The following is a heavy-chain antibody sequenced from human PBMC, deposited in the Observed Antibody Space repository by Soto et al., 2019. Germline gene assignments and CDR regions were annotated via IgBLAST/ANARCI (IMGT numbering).Heavy chain of an antibody. J-gene: IGHJ6*02. CDR2: VYTSETT. CDR3: AGNIAAAGRRDYGMDV. D-gene: IGHD6-13*01. Sequence: QVQLQESGPGLVKPSETLSLTCTVSGGSMSGYYWSWIRQSAGKGLEWIGRVYTSETTYYNPSLKSRVTMSLDTSKNQFSLNLYSLTAADTAVYYCAGNIAAAGRRDYGMDVWGQGTTVTVSS. V-gene: IGHV4-4*07. CDR1: GGSMSGYY.